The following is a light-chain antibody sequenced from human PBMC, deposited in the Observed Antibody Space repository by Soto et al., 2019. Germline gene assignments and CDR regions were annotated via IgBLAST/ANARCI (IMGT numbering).Light chain of an antibody. Sequence: EIVMTHSPATLSVSPWEIVTLSCRASQDIRSSLAWYQQKPGQAPRLLIYSASTRAIGIPARFSGSGSGAEFTLTISSLQSEDFAVYYCQQYKNWPRYTFGQGTKVDIK. CDR1: QDIRSS. J-gene: IGKJ2*01. V-gene: IGKV3-15*01. CDR2: SAS. CDR3: QQYKNWPRYT.